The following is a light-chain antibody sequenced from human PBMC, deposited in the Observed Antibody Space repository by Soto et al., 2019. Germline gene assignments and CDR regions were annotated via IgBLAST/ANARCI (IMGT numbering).Light chain of an antibody. J-gene: IGLJ1*01. CDR3: TSYTSSTLFYV. Sequence: QSVLTQPPSVSGSHGQSVTISCTETSSDVGGNDYVSWYQQHPGQAPQLIIYDVYNRPSGVSHRFSGSKSGDTASLTISGLQAEDEADYYCTSYTSSTLFYVFGTGTKVTVL. CDR2: DVY. V-gene: IGLV2-14*03. CDR1: SSDVGGNDY.